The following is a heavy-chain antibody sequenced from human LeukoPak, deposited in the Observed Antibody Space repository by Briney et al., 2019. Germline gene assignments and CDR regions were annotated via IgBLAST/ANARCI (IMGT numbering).Heavy chain of an antibody. CDR2: IYCSGST. J-gene: IGHJ3*02. D-gene: IGHD6-19*01. CDR3: AREEAVVGSGAFDI. CDR1: GGSISSYY. Sequence: SETLSLTCTVPGGSISSYYWSWIRQPPGKGLEWIGYIYCSGSTNYNPSLKSRVTISVDTSKNQFSLKLSSVTAADTAVYYCAREEAVVGSGAFDIWGQGTMVTVSS. V-gene: IGHV4-59*01.